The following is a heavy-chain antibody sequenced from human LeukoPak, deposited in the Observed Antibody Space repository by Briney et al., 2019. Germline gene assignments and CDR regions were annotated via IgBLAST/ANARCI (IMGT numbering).Heavy chain of an antibody. D-gene: IGHD2-21*02. CDR2: ISAYNGNT. CDR1: GYTFTSYG. V-gene: IGHV1-18*01. CDR3: ARDRPSPYCGGDCYFSERHDAFDI. Sequence: ASVKVSCKASGYTFTSYGISWVRQAPGQGLEWMGWISAYNGNTNYAQKLQGRVTMTTDTSTSTAYMELRSLRSDDTAAYYCARDRPSPYCGGDCYFSERHDAFDIWGQGTMVTVSS. J-gene: IGHJ3*02.